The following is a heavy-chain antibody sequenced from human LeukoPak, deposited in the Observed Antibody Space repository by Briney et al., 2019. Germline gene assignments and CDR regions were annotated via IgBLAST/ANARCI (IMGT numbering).Heavy chain of an antibody. CDR3: ARGGRAAAGRWFDP. Sequence: DSVKVSCKASGYTFTSYAISWVRQAPGQGLEWMGWISADNGNTDYAQRFQGRVTMTTDTSTSTAYMELRSLRSDDTAVYYCARGGRAAAGRWFDPWGQGTLVTVSS. CDR2: ISADNGNT. CDR1: GYTFTSYA. V-gene: IGHV1-18*01. D-gene: IGHD6-13*01. J-gene: IGHJ5*02.